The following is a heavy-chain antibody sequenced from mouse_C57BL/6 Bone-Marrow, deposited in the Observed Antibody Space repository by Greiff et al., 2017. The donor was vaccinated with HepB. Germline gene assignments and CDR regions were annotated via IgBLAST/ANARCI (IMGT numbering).Heavy chain of an antibody. Sequence: QVQLKESGPGLVEPSQSLSITCTVSGFSLTSYAISWVRQPPGKGLEWLGVIWTGGGTNYNSALKSRLSISKDNSKSQVSLKMNSLQTDDTARYYCARKTPSPYGSSYDYYAMDYWGQGTSVTVSA. CDR1: GFSLTSYA. J-gene: IGHJ4*01. CDR2: IWTGGGT. D-gene: IGHD1-1*01. CDR3: ARKTPSPYGSSYDYYAMDY. V-gene: IGHV2-9-1*01.